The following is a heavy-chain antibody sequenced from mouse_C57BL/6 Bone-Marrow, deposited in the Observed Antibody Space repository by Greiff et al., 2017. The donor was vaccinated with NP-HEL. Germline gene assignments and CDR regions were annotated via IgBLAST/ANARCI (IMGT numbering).Heavy chain of an antibody. V-gene: IGHV14-4*01. D-gene: IGHD2-5*01. CDR1: GFNIKDDY. CDR2: IDPENGDT. CDR3: TTVYYSNYGYFDV. Sequence: VQLKQSGAELVRPGASVKLSCTASGFNIKDDYMHWVKQRPEQGLEWIGWIDPENGDTEYASKFQGKATITADTSSNTAYLQLSSLTSEDTAVYYCTTVYYSNYGYFDVWGTGTTVTVSS. J-gene: IGHJ1*03.